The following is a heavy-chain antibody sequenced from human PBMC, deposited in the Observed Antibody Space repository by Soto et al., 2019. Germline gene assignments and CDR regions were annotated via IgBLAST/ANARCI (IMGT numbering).Heavy chain of an antibody. CDR3: ARGMAESYWNFDL. V-gene: IGHV4-59*12. CDR2: IYYSGST. D-gene: IGHD2-8*01. Sequence: SETLSLTCTVSGGSISSYYWSWIRQPPGKGLEWIGYIYYSGSTNYNPSLKSRLTISVDTSKDQFSLRLSSLTAADTAVYYCARGMAESYWNFDLWGRGTLVTVSS. J-gene: IGHJ2*01. CDR1: GGSISSYY.